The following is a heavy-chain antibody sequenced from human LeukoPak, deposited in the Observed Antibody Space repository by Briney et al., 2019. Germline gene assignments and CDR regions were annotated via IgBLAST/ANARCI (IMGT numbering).Heavy chain of an antibody. J-gene: IGHJ4*02. CDR1: GFTVSSNY. V-gene: IGHV3-53*01. D-gene: IGHD3-10*01. CDR3: ARSGRGPRGPSHYFFDH. CDR2: IYGGDNT. Sequence: GGSLRLSCAISGFTVSSNYISWVRQAPGKGLEWVSVIYGGDNTVYADSVKGRITISRDNSKNTVYLQMNSLRAGDTAVYFCARSGRGPRGPSHYFFDHWGQGTLVSVSS.